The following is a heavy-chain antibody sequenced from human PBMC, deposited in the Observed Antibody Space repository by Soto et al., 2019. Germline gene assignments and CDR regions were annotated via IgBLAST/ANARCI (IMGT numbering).Heavy chain of an antibody. CDR2: FYYSGST. V-gene: IGHV4-39*02. D-gene: IGHD2-21*01. CDR1: GGSISSSNYH. Sequence: SETLSLTCTVSGGSISSSNYHWGWIRQPPGKGLEWIGNFYYSGSTYYNPSLRSRVTISVDTSKNHFSLKLSSVTAADTAIYYCARRNCGAICHFIGDSWGQGTLVTVSS. CDR3: ARRNCGAICHFIGDS. J-gene: IGHJ4*02.